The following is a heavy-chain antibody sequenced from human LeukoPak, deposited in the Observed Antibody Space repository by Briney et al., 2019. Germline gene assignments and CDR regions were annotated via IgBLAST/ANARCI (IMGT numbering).Heavy chain of an antibody. CDR1: GGSINSYY. CDR2: IYSSGST. Sequence: PSETLSLTCTVSGGSINSYYWSWIRQPAGKGLEWIGRIYSSGSTNYNPSLKSRVTMSVNTSKNQFSLKLSSVTAADTAFYYCARNPADDAFDIWGQGTMVTVSS. V-gene: IGHV4-4*07. CDR3: ARNPADDAFDI. J-gene: IGHJ3*02.